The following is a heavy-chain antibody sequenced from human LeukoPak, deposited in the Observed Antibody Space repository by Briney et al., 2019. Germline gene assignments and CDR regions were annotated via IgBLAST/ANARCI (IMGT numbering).Heavy chain of an antibody. Sequence: GGSLRLSCAASGFTFNSYNMNWVRQAPGKGLEWVSYISSSSSTIYYADSVKGRFTISRDNAKNSLYLQMNSLRAEDTAVYYCARVYCSGGSCYPGAFDIWGQGTMVTVSS. CDR3: ARVYCSGGSCYPGAFDI. CDR2: ISSSSSTI. CDR1: GFTFNSYN. V-gene: IGHV3-48*04. D-gene: IGHD2-15*01. J-gene: IGHJ3*02.